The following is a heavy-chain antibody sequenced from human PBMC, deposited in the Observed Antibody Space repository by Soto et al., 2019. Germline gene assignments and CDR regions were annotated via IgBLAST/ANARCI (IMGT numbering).Heavy chain of an antibody. D-gene: IGHD4-4*01. CDR2: IYYSGSA. J-gene: IGHJ4*02. CDR3: AREPYSGNAIDY. V-gene: IGHV4-31*01. Sequence: QVQLQESGPGLVKPSQTLSLTCTVSGGSISSGGYYWTWIRQHPGKGLEWIGYIYYSGSAYYNPSIKSQVSMSVDTSENQFSLRLSSVTAADTAVYYCAREPYSGNAIDYWGLGTLVTVSS. CDR1: GGSISSGGYY.